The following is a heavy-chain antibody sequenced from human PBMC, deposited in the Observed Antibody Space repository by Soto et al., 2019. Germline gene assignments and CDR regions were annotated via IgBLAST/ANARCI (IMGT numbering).Heavy chain of an antibody. CDR1: GISLSTSGVG. V-gene: IGHV2-5*02. CDR3: SHSRCGGDCLQSYSSHYYYGMDV. J-gene: IGHJ6*02. CDR2: IYWDDDK. D-gene: IGHD2-21*02. Sequence: QITLKESGPTLVRPTQTLTLTCTFSGISLSTSGVGVGWIRQPPGTALEWLALIYWDDDKRYSPSLKSRLTITKDTSKNQVVLTMTNMDPVDTATYYCSHSRCGGDCLQSYSSHYYYGMDVWGQGTTVTVSS.